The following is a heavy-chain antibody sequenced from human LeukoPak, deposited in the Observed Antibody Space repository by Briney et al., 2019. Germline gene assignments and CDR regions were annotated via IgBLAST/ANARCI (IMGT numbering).Heavy chain of an antibody. CDR1: GFTFSSYN. Sequence: PGGSLRLSCAASGFTFSSYNMNWVRQAPGKGLEWVSSISSSSSYIYYADSVKGRFTISRDNAKNSLYLQMNSLRAEDTAVYYCARSEVTTEYFDYWGQGTLVTVSS. J-gene: IGHJ4*02. V-gene: IGHV3-21*01. D-gene: IGHD4-11*01. CDR3: ARSEVTTEYFDY. CDR2: ISSSSSYI.